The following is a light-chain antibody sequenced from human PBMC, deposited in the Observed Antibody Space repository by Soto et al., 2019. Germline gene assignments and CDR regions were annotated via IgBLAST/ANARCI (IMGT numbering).Light chain of an antibody. V-gene: IGLV2-14*01. Sequence: QSVLTQPASVSGSPGQSSTISCTGTRSDVGGYNYVSWYQQHPGKAPKLMIYEVSNRPSGVSNRFSGSKSGNTASLTISGLQAEDEADYSCSSYTSRSTLDYVFGSGTQLTVL. CDR3: SSYTSRSTLDYV. CDR1: RSDVGGYNY. J-gene: IGLJ1*01. CDR2: EVS.